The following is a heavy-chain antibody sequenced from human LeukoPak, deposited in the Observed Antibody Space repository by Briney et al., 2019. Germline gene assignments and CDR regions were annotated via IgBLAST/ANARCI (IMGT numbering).Heavy chain of an antibody. CDR1: GFTFSSYA. Sequence: GGSLRLSCAASGFTFSSYAMSWVRQAPGKGLEWVAVITYDGDTRYFEDSVKGRFTISRDTSKSTLYLQMNSLGAEDTAVYYCVKEQGSGSYRTADYWGQGTLVTVSS. D-gene: IGHD3-10*01. V-gene: IGHV3-30*18. CDR3: VKEQGSGSYRTADY. CDR2: ITYDGDTR. J-gene: IGHJ4*02.